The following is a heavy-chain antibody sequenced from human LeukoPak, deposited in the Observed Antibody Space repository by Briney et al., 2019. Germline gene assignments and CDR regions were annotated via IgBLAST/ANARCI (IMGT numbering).Heavy chain of an antibody. J-gene: IGHJ4*02. CDR3: ARDLTMVRGGPD. CDR1: GFTFSSYA. CDR2: ISYDGSNK. V-gene: IGHV3-30*04. Sequence: GRSLRLSCAASGFTFSSYAMHWVRQAPDKGLEWVAVISYDGSNKYYADSVKGRFTISRDNSKNTLYLQMNSLRAEDTAVYYCARDLTMVRGGPDWGQGTLVTVSS. D-gene: IGHD3-10*01.